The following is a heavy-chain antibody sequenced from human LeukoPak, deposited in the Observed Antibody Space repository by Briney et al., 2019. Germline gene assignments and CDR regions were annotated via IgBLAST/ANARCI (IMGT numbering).Heavy chain of an antibody. Sequence: ASVKDSSEASGYSSTDYFMRWVRQAPGQGLEWMGWINPHSGGTSSAQKFQGRVTMTRDTSISTTYMELSTLRSDDTAVYYCARDRNGDGFPYFVRRGQGTLVTVSS. V-gene: IGHV1-2*02. CDR3: ARDRNGDGFPYFVR. CDR2: INPHSGGT. J-gene: IGHJ4*02. D-gene: IGHD5-24*01. CDR1: GYSSTDYF.